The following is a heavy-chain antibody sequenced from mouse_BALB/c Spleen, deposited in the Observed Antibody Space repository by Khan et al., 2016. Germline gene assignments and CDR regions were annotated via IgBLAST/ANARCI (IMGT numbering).Heavy chain of an antibody. J-gene: IGHJ2*01. CDR3: AILHYYGYMNY. V-gene: IGHV4-1*02. D-gene: IGHD1-2*01. Sequence: EVKLLESGGGLVQPGGSLKLSCAASGFDFSRYWMSWVRQAPGKGLEWIGEINPDSSTINYTQSLKDKFILSRDNAKNTLYLQMSKVRSEDTALYYCAILHYYGYMNYWGQGTTLTVSS. CDR2: INPDSSTI. CDR1: GFDFSRYW.